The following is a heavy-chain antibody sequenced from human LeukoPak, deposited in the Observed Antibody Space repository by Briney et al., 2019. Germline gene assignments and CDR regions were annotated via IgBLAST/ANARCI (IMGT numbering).Heavy chain of an antibody. CDR2: INPRGTAT. D-gene: IGHD3-16*01. CDR1: GYSFTSHY. CDR3: ARDTSEGDYAWWFDP. V-gene: IGHV1-46*01. Sequence: ASVKVSCKASGYSFTSHYMHWVRQAPGQGLEWMGLINPRGTATRYAESFQGRLTLTRDLSTSTDYMELSSLRSDDTAVYFCARDTSEGDYAWWFDPWGQGNPGHRRL. J-gene: IGHJ5*02.